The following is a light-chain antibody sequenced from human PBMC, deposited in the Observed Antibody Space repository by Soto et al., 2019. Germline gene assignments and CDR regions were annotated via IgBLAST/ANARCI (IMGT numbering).Light chain of an antibody. V-gene: IGKV3-20*01. CDR2: GAS. CDR3: QQYGSSSLT. J-gene: IGKJ4*01. Sequence: EIVLTQSPGTLSLSPGERATLSCRASQSVSSSQLAWYQQRPGQAPRLLVYGASTRATGIPARFSGSGSGTEFTLSISSLQSEDFAVYYCQQYGSSSLTFGGGTKV. CDR1: QSVSSSQ.